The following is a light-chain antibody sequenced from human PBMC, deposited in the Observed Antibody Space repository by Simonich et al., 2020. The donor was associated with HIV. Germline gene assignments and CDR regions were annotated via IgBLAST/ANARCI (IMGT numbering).Light chain of an antibody. V-gene: IGLV2-18*02. CDR1: SSDVGSYNR. CDR3: SSYTSNSTVV. J-gene: IGLJ2*01. Sequence: QSALTQPPSVSGSPGQSVTISCTGTSSDVGSYNRVSWYQQPPGTAPKLMIYEVSNLPAGVPDRFSGSKSGNTASLTISGLQAEDEADYYCSSYTSNSTVVFGGGTKLTVL. CDR2: EVS.